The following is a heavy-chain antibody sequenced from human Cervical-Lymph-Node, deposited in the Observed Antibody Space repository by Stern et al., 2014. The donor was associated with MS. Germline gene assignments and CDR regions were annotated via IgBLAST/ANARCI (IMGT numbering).Heavy chain of an antibody. CDR1: GYTFTSYA. J-gene: IGHJ3*02. CDR3: ARSIAGYGDFYHGAFDI. D-gene: IGHD4-17*01. CDR2: ITPGNGNT. V-gene: IGHV1-3*01. Sequence: QVQLGQSGAEVKKPGASVTISCKASGYTFTSYAIHWVRQAPGQRLEWMGWITPGNGNTRYSQKFQDRVTITRDTSASTAYVELSGLRSEDTAVYYCARSIAGYGDFYHGAFDIWGQGTVVTVSS.